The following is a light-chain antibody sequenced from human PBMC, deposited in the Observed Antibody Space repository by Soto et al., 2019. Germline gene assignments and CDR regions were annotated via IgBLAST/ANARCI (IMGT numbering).Light chain of an antibody. CDR1: QSISSY. CDR2: AAS. J-gene: IGKJ2*01. CDR3: QHSYSTPYN. V-gene: IGKV1-39*01. Sequence: DIQMTQSPSSLSSSVGDRVTITCRASQSISSYLNWYQQKPGKAPKLLLYAASSLQSVVPSRFSGSGSGTEFTRTISSLQPEDFETYYCQHSYSTPYNFGQGTKLEIK.